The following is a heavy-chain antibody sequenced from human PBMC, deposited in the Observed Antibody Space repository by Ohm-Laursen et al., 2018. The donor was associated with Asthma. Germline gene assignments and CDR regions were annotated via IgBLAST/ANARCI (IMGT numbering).Heavy chain of an antibody. CDR1: GFTFSSYI. V-gene: IGHV3-48*01. CDR2: ISSSSSTI. J-gene: IGHJ2*01. CDR3: ARDTGSGDYDWYFDL. Sequence: SLRLSCAASGFTFSSYIMNWVRQAPGKGLEWVSYISSSSSTIYYADSVKGRFTISRDNAKNPLYLQMNNLRAEDSAVYYCARDTGSGDYDWYFDLWGRGTLVTVSS. D-gene: IGHD3-16*01.